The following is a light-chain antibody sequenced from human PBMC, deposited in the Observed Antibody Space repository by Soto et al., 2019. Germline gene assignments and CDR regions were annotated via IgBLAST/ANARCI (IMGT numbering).Light chain of an antibody. CDR1: QSVSSY. CDR2: DAS. Sequence: EIALTQTPATLPLSPEERATLSCRASQSVSSYLAWYQQKPGQAPRLLIHDASNRATGIPARFSGSGSGTDFTLTISSLEPEDFAVYHCQQRSNWPPRFPSGPGTKADI. CDR3: QQRSNWPPRFP. V-gene: IGKV3-11*01. J-gene: IGKJ3*01.